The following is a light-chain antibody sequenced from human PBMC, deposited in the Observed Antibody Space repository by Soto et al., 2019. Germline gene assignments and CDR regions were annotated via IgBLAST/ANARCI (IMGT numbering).Light chain of an antibody. V-gene: IGKV1-39*01. J-gene: IGKJ1*01. CDR2: AAS. CDR3: QQSYSTPWT. CDR1: QSISSY. Sequence: DIQMTQSPSSLSASVGDRVTITCRASQSISSYLNWYQQKPGKAPKLLIYAASSLQSGLPSRFSGSGSGTDFTLTISSLQPEDFATYYCQQSYSTPWTFGQGTTVEIK.